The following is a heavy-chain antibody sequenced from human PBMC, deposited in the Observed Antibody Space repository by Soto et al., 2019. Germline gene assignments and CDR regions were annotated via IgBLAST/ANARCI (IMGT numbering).Heavy chain of an antibody. Sequence: QVQLVQSGAEVKKPGASVKVSCKASGYTFTSSDINWVRQATGQGLEWMGWMHPHSGNTGYAQKFQGRVTMTRNTSISTAYMELSSLRSEDTAVDYCARERSVAWFYPWCQGTLVTGSS. J-gene: IGHJ5*02. V-gene: IGHV1-8*01. CDR1: GYTFTSSD. CDR3: ARERSVAWFYP. CDR2: MHPHSGNT. D-gene: IGHD2-15*01.